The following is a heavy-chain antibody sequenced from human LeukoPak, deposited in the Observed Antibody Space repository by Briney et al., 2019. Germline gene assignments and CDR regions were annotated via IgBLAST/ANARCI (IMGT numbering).Heavy chain of an antibody. D-gene: IGHD3-22*01. CDR1: GGSISSYY. Sequence: TSETLSLTCNVSGGSISSYYWSWIRQPPWKGLEWIGYIYYSGSNNHNPSLKSRVTISVDTSKNQFSLKLSSVTAADTAVYYCAGGYDSSGYSPFDYWGQGTLVTVSS. V-gene: IGHV4-59*01. J-gene: IGHJ4*02. CDR3: AGGYDSSGYSPFDY. CDR2: IYYSGSN.